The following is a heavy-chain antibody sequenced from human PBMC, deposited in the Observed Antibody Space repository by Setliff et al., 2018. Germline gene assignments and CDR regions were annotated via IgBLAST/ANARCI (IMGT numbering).Heavy chain of an antibody. Sequence: GGSLRLSCAASGFTFSSYAISWVRQAPGKGLEWVPGIRAGSDNIAYADSVKGRFTISRDNAKNSLYLQLDSLRPDDTAFYYCARGHCTTISCFLDHWGQGIMVTVSS. D-gene: IGHD2-8*01. J-gene: IGHJ4*02. CDR3: ARGHCTTISCFLDH. CDR1: GFTFSSYA. CDR2: IRAGSDNI. V-gene: IGHV3-9*01.